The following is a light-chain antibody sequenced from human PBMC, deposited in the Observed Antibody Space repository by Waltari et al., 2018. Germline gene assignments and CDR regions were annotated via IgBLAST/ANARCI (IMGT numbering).Light chain of an antibody. Sequence: QSALTQPASVSGSPGQSITISCTGTSSDVGGYDHVSWYQHHPGQAPQLLIFDVRYLPSGVSTRFSGSTSGNTASLTISGLQAEDEADYSCSSYTSTSTLVFGSGTKVTVL. CDR2: DVR. J-gene: IGLJ1*01. CDR3: SSYTSTSTLV. CDR1: SSDVGGYDH. V-gene: IGLV2-14*03.